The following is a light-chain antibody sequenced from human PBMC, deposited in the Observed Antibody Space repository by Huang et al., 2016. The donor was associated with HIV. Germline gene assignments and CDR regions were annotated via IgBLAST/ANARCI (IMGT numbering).Light chain of an antibody. CDR2: AAS. J-gene: IGKJ4*01. V-gene: IGKV1-8*01. CDR3: QQYYRPLLT. CDR1: QDISSY. Sequence: AIRMTQSPSSLSASTGDRVTITCRASQDISSYLAWYQQKPGEAPKLLMYAASTLQGGVPSRFSGSGSGTDVTLTISCLQSEDFATYYCQQYYRPLLTFGGGTRV.